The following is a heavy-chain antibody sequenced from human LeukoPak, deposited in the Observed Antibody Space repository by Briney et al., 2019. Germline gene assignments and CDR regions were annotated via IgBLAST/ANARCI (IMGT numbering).Heavy chain of an antibody. Sequence: PGGSLRLSCGASGFTLSASYMSWIRQVPGKGLEWVSYILISTDYTSYADSVKGRFTISRDNAKNSLYLQMNSLRAEDTALYYCAKEGGSRGAFDVWGQGTMVTVSS. V-gene: IGHV3-11*06. CDR3: AKEGGSRGAFDV. J-gene: IGHJ3*01. CDR1: GFTLSASY. CDR2: ILISTDYT. D-gene: IGHD5-24*01.